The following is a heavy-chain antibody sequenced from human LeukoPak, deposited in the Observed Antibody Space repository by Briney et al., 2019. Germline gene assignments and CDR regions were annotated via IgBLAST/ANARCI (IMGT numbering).Heavy chain of an antibody. J-gene: IGHJ4*02. CDR3: AREGWMAAAGTFPHFDY. CDR1: GYTFTNYG. V-gene: IGHV1-18*01. Sequence: ASVKVSCKASGYTFTNYGISWVRQAPGQGLEWMGWISPYNGNTNYAQKLQGRVTMTTDASTTTAYMELRSLRSDDTAVYYCAREGWMAAAGTFPHFDYWGQGTLVTVSS. D-gene: IGHD6-13*01. CDR2: ISPYNGNT.